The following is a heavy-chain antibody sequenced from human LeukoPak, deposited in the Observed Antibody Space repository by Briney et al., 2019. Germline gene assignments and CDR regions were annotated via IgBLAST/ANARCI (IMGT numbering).Heavy chain of an antibody. D-gene: IGHD5-12*01. CDR3: ATNVDYRGYELGIGTFDYGMDV. V-gene: IGHV1-69*13. CDR2: IITIFGTA. CDR1: GGTFSRYA. Sequence: ASVKVSCKASGGTFSRYAISWVRQAPGQGLEWMGGIITIFGTANYAQKFQGRVTITADESTSTAYMELSSLRSEDTAVYYCATNVDYRGYELGIGTFDYGMDVWGKGTTVTVSS. J-gene: IGHJ6*04.